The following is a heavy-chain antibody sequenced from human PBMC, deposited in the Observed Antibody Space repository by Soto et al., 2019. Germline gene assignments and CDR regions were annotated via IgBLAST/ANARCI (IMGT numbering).Heavy chain of an antibody. CDR3: AELGSNWFDP. Sequence: GGSLRLSCAASGFTFSSYSMNWVRQAPGKGLEWVSSISSSSSYIYYADSVKGRFTISRDNAKNSLYLQMNSLRAEDTDVYYCAELGSNWFDPWGQGTLVTVYS. D-gene: IGHD7-27*01. CDR2: ISSSSSYI. J-gene: IGHJ5*02. V-gene: IGHV3-21*01. CDR1: GFTFSSYS.